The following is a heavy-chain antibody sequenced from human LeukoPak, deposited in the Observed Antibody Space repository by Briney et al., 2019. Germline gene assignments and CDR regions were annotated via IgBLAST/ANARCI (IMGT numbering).Heavy chain of an antibody. CDR3: ARRCSGGSCYSGYYYGMDV. Sequence: ASVKVSCKASGYTFTSYGISWVRQAPGQGLEWMGWISAYSGDTNYAQKFQGRVTITADESTSTAYMELSSLRSEDTAVYYCARRCSGGSCYSGYYYGMDVWGQGTTVTVSS. V-gene: IGHV1-18*01. D-gene: IGHD2-15*01. CDR2: ISAYSGDT. CDR1: GYTFTSYG. J-gene: IGHJ6*02.